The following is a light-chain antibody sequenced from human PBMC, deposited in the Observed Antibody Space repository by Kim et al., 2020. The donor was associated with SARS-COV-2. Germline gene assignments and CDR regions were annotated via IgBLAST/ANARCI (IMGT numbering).Light chain of an antibody. Sequence: AQGKTARMTCGGNKIGSKSVIGYQRKPGQAPVLVIYSDSDRPSGIPERFSGANSGNTATLTISRVEAGDEADYYCQVWDSSSDHRVFGGGTQLTVL. CDR3: QVWDSSSDHRV. CDR1: KIGSKS. J-gene: IGLJ3*02. CDR2: SDS. V-gene: IGLV3-21*04.